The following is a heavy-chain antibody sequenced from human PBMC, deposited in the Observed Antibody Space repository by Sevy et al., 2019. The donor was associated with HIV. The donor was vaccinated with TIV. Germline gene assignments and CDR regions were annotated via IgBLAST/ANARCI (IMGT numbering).Heavy chain of an antibody. CDR2: IQTSGHT. V-gene: IGHV4-4*07. D-gene: IGHD3-10*01. J-gene: IGHJ5*02. CDR3: ARGLGRGGSGSYFDP. Sequence: SETLSLTCIVSGDSISTYYWSWIRQSAGRGLEWIGRIQTSGHTNYNPSLKSRVIMSVDTSKNQFSLKLSSVTAADTAVYYCARGLGRGGSGSYFDPWGQGTLVTVSS. CDR1: GDSISTYY.